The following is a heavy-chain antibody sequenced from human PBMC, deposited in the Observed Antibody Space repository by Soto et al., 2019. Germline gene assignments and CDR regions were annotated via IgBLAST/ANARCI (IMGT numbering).Heavy chain of an antibody. D-gene: IGHD6-19*01. CDR1: GGSISNNY. J-gene: IGHJ5*02. CDR2: MYKSGGT. V-gene: IGHV4-59*12. Sequence: PSETLSLTCSVSGGSISNNYWSWIRQTPGKGLEWIGEMYKSGGTNYNPSLKSRVTISADTSKNQFSLKLSSVTAADTAVYYCARVNSGWYGWFDPWGQGTLVTVSS. CDR3: ARVNSGWYGWFDP.